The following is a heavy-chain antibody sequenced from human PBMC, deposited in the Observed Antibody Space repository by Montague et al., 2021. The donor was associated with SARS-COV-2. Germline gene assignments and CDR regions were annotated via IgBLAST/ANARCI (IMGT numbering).Heavy chain of an antibody. CDR2: IYYSGST. CDR3: AGEGTGLYYYYGMDV. V-gene: IGHV4-39*07. Sequence: SETLSLTCTVSGGSISSSSYYWGWIRQPPGKGLEWIGSIYYSGSTYYNPSLKSRVTISVDTSKNQFSLKLSSVTAADTAVYYCAGEGTGLYYYYGMDVWGQGTTVTVSS. J-gene: IGHJ6*02. CDR1: GGSISSSSYY. D-gene: IGHD3/OR15-3a*01.